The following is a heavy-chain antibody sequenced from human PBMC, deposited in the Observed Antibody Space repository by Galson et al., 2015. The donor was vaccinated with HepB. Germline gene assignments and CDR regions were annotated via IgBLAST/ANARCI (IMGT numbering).Heavy chain of an antibody. CDR3: ARARSPYCSSLSRRPYYFDH. CDR2: IKEDGSER. Sequence: SLRLSCATSGFTFSSYWMTWVRQAPGKGLEWVANIKEDGSERYYVESVEGRFTISRDNAKNSLYLQMNSLRAEDSAVYYCARARSPYCSSLSRRPYYFDHWGQGTLVTVSS. V-gene: IGHV3-7*03. CDR1: GFTFSSYW. D-gene: IGHD2-2*01. J-gene: IGHJ4*02.